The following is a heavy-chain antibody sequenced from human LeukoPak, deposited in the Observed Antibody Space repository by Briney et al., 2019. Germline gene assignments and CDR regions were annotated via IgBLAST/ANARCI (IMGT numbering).Heavy chain of an antibody. CDR2: IYYSGST. V-gene: IGHV4-59*01. D-gene: IGHD6-13*01. J-gene: IGHJ4*02. Sequence: PSETLSLTCTVSGGSISSYYWSWIRQPPGKGLEWIGYIYYSGSTNYNPSLKSRVTISVDTSKNQFSLKLSSVTAADTAVYYCARSGSSWSRQFDYWGQGTLVTVSS. CDR1: GGSISSYY. CDR3: ARSGSSWSRQFDY.